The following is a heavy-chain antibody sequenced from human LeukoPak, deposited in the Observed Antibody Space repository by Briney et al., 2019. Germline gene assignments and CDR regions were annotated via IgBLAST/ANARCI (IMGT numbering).Heavy chain of an antibody. V-gene: IGHV3-7*04. CDR2: IKQDGSEK. CDR3: ATGQLAYFCFDY. D-gene: IGHD6-13*01. CDR1: GFTFSSYW. J-gene: IGHJ4*02. Sequence: GGSLRLSCAASGFTFSSYWMSWVRQAPGKGLEWVANIKQDGSEKYYVDSVKGRFTISRDNAKNSLYLQMNSLRDEDTAVYYCATGQLAYFCFDYWGQGTLVTVSS.